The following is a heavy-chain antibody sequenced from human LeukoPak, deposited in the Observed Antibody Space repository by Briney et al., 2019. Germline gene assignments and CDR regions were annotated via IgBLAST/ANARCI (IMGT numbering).Heavy chain of an antibody. V-gene: IGHV3-74*01. CDR3: ARSSYPYYFDY. CDR1: GFSFSSYW. Sequence: PGGSLRLSCGASGFSFSSYWMLWVRQAPGKGLMWVSRVNNDGSSTTYADSVEGRFTISRDNARNTLYLQMNSLRAEDTAVYYCARSSYPYYFDYWGQGTLVTVSS. D-gene: IGHD6-19*01. J-gene: IGHJ4*02. CDR2: VNNDGSST.